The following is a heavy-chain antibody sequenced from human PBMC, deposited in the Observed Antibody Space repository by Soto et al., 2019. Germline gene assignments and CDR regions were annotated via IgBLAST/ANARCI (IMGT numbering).Heavy chain of an antibody. Sequence: QVQLVQSGAEVKKPGSSVKVSCKASGGTFSSYTISWVRQAPGQGLEWMGRIIPILGIANYAQKFPGRVTITADKSTSTAYMELNSLRYEYTAVYYWAIRDPANCSSTSCYVPSLGQGTLVTVAS. V-gene: IGHV1-69*02. J-gene: IGHJ5*02. CDR1: GGTFSSYT. CDR2: IIPILGIA. CDR3: AIRDPANCSSTSCYVPS. D-gene: IGHD2-2*01.